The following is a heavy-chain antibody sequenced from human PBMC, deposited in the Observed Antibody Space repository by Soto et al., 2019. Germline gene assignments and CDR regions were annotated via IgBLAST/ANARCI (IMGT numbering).Heavy chain of an antibody. CDR1: GHTFTRYA. CDR3: ARESMSIFGVVTPYNWFDP. J-gene: IGHJ5*02. Sequence: ASVKVSCKASGHTFTRYAIHWVRQAPGQSLEWMGSINAGNGNTRYSQKFQGRVTITRDTSARTAYMELISLRSEGTAVYYCARESMSIFGVVTPYNWFDPWGQGTLVTVSS. D-gene: IGHD3-3*01. CDR2: INAGNGNT. V-gene: IGHV1-3*01.